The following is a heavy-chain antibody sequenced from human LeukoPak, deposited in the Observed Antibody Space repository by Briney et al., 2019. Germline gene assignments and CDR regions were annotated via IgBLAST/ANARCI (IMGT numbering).Heavy chain of an antibody. CDR2: IYYTGST. CDR1: GDSISSYY. CDR3: ARVGSGYTFDY. J-gene: IGHJ4*02. Sequence: SETLSLTCTVSGDSISSYYWSWIRQPPGKGLEWIAYIYYTGSTNYNPSLKSRVTISVDTSKNQFSLKLNSVTAADTAVYYCARVGSGYTFDYWGQGTLVTVSS. D-gene: IGHD3-22*01. V-gene: IGHV4-59*08.